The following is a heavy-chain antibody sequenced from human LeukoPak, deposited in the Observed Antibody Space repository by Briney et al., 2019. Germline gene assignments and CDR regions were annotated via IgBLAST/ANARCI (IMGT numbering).Heavy chain of an antibody. CDR1: GYTFTSYY. J-gene: IGHJ4*02. D-gene: IGHD6-13*01. V-gene: IGHV1-2*06. CDR2: INPNSGGT. Sequence: GASVKVSCKASGYTFTSYYMHWVRQAPGQGLEWMGRINPNSGGTNYAQKFQGRVTMTRDTSISTAYMELSRLRSDDTAVYYCARILGAAAGTSDYWGQGTLVTVSS. CDR3: ARILGAAAGTSDY.